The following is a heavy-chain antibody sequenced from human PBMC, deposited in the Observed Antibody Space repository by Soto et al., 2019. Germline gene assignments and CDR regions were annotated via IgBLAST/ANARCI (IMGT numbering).Heavy chain of an antibody. J-gene: IGHJ1*01. V-gene: IGHV1-69*12. CDR1: GGTFSSYA. CDR2: IIPIFGTA. CDR3: ADGSSGWYEPQYCQH. Sequence: QVQLVQSGAEVKKPGSSVKVSCKASGGTFSSYAISWVRQAPGQGLEWMGGIIPIFGTANYAQKFQGRVTITADESTTPAYMELSSLRSEDTAVYYCADGSSGWYEPQYCQHWGQGTLVTVSS. D-gene: IGHD6-19*01.